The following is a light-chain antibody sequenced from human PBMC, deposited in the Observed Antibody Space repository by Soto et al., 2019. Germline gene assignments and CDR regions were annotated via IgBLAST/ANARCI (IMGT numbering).Light chain of an antibody. V-gene: IGKV3-20*01. J-gene: IGKJ1*01. CDR3: QQYGSSSTWT. CDR1: QGLTTSY. Sequence: EVVLTQSPGTLSLSPGERATLSCRASQGLTTSYLAWYQQKPGQAPRLVIYSASRRATGIPDRFSGSGSGTDFTLTISRLEAEDFAVYYCQQYGSSSTWTFGQGTKVEIK. CDR2: SAS.